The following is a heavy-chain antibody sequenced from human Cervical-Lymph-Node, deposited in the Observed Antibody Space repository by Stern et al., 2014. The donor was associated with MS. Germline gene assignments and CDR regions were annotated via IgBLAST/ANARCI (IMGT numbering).Heavy chain of an antibody. CDR1: GGTFSSYA. CDR3: AREGIAVSEPLDY. D-gene: IGHD6-19*01. CDR2: ITPFVGIT. J-gene: IGHJ4*02. V-gene: IGHV1-69*09. Sequence: VQLVESGAEVKKPGSSGKVSCQASGGTFSSYAINWVRQAPGQGLEWMGKITPFVGITNSAQKFQGRVTITADESTSTAYMELSSLRSEDTAVYYCAREGIAVSEPLDYWGQGTLVTVSS.